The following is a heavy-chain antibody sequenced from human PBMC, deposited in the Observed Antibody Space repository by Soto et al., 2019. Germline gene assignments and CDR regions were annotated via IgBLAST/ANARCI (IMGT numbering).Heavy chain of an antibody. D-gene: IGHD1-26*01. Sequence: GESLKISCKGSGYSFTSYWIGWVRQMPGKGLEWMGIIYPGDSDTRYSPSFQGQVTISADKSISTAYLQWSSLKASDTAMYYCARHKFIESGSYDYYYGMDVWGQVTTVTV. V-gene: IGHV5-51*01. J-gene: IGHJ6*02. CDR3: ARHKFIESGSYDYYYGMDV. CDR2: IYPGDSDT. CDR1: GYSFTSYW.